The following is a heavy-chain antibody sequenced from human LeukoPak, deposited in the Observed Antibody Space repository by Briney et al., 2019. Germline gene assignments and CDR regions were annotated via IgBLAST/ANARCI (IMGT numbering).Heavy chain of an antibody. Sequence: SGTLSLTCAVYGGSFSGYYWSWIRQPPGKGPEWIGETNHSGSTNYNPSLKSRVTISVDTSKDQFSLKLSSVTAADTAVYYCARAVVVAATFDYWGQGTLVTVSS. D-gene: IGHD2-15*01. CDR3: ARAVVVAATFDY. J-gene: IGHJ4*02. CDR2: TNHSGST. V-gene: IGHV4-34*01. CDR1: GGSFSGYY.